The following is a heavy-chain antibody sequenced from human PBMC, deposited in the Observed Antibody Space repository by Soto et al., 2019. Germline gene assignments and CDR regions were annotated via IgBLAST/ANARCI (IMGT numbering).Heavy chain of an antibody. V-gene: IGHV6-1*01. CDR2: TYYRSKWYN. CDR3: ARGRASTRGDRLDP. D-gene: IGHD1-26*01. Sequence: SQTLSLTCAISGDSLSSNSAAWNWSRPAPSRGLEWLGRTYYRSKWYNDYALSVKSRITVTPDTPQNQFSMQLNSVPPEDTAVYYCARGRASTRGDRLDPWGQGTQVTVSA. J-gene: IGHJ5*02. CDR1: GDSLSSNSAA.